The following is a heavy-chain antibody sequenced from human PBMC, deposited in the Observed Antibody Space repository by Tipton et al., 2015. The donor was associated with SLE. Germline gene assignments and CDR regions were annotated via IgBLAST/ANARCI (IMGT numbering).Heavy chain of an antibody. J-gene: IGHJ4*02. CDR1: GFIFSSYG. CDR2: IRYDGSQK. V-gene: IGHV3-33*01. Sequence: SLRLSCAASGFIFSSYGMHWVRQAPGKGLEWAALIRYDGSQKFYADSVKGRFTISRDNSKNTVYLDMISLRADDTAIYYCASATWSYGFFDYWGQGTLVSVSS. CDR3: ASATWSYGFFDY. D-gene: IGHD1-26*01.